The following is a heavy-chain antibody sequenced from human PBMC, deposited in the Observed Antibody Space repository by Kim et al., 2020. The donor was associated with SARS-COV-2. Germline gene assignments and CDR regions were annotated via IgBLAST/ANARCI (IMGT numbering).Heavy chain of an antibody. CDR2: GNT. J-gene: IGHJ6*02. CDR3: ARGPGGMDV. Sequence: GNTTYAQGFTGRFVLSLDTSVSTAYLQISSLRAEDTAVYYCARGPGGMDVWGQGTTVTVSS. V-gene: IGHV7-4-1*02.